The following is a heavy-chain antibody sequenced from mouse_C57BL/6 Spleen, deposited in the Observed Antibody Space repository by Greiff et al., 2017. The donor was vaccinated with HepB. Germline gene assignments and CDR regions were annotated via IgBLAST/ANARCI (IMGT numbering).Heavy chain of an antibody. Sequence: VQLQQSGAELVKPGASVKLSCKASGYTFTEYTIHWVKQRSGQGLEWIGWFYPGSGSIKYNEKFKDKATLTADKSSSTVYMELSRLTSEDSAVYFCARHEERYYGNYGGLDYWGQGTTLTGSS. V-gene: IGHV1-62-2*01. CDR3: ARHEERYYGNYGGLDY. CDR1: GYTFTEYT. CDR2: FYPGSGSI. J-gene: IGHJ2*01. D-gene: IGHD2-1*01.